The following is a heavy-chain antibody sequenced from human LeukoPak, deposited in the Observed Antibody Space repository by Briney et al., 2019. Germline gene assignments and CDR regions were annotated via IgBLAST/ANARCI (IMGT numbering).Heavy chain of an antibody. CDR3: ATKGTGLSDY. CDR2: ISISGGRT. J-gene: IGHJ4*02. CDR1: GFTFSSYT. V-gene: IGHV3-23*01. D-gene: IGHD1-1*01. Sequence: PGGSLRLSCAASGFTFSSYTMSWVRQAPGKGLEWVSGISISGGRTYYADSVKGRFTISRDNSKNTLYLQMNGLRAEDTAAYYCATKGTGLSDYWGQGTLVTVSS.